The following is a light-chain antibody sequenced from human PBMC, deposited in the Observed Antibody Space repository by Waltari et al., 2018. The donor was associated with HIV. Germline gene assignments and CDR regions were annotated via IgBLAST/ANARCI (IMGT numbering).Light chain of an antibody. V-gene: IGKV3-20*01. CDR3: QQYGLSPKT. J-gene: IGKJ1*01. CDR1: QAVSNNY. Sequence: IVLTQSPATLPLSPGERATLSCRASQAVSNNYVAWYQQRPGQAPRLVIFGASSRATGIPDRFSGSGSGTDFTLTISRLEPEDSATYYCQQYGLSPKTFGQGTKVEIK. CDR2: GAS.